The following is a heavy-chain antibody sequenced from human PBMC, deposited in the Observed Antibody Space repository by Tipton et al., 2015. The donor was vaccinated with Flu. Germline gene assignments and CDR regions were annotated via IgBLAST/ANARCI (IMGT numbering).Heavy chain of an antibody. CDR1: DGSITGYY. CDR3: ARGGGSFQFDF. Sequence: TLSLTCTVSDGSITGYYWSWIRQPAGKGLEWIGRIYARVSTNYNPSLKSRVTMSADTSKNQFSLKLTSVTAADTAVYYCARGGGSFQFDFWGQGTLVTVSS. CDR2: IYARVST. D-gene: IGHD1-26*01. J-gene: IGHJ4*02. V-gene: IGHV4-4*07.